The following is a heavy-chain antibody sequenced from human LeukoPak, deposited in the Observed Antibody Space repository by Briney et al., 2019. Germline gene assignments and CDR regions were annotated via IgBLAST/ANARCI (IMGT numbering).Heavy chain of an antibody. CDR3: ARIEYSSSSVWFDP. CDR1: GFTFSSYS. Sequence: GSLRLSCAASGFTFSSYSMNWIRQPPGKGLEWIGSIYYSGSTYYNPSLKSRVTISVDTSKNQFSLKLSSVTAADTAVYYCARIEYSSSSVWFDPWGQGTLVTVSS. D-gene: IGHD6-6*01. V-gene: IGHV4-39*01. CDR2: IYYSGST. J-gene: IGHJ5*02.